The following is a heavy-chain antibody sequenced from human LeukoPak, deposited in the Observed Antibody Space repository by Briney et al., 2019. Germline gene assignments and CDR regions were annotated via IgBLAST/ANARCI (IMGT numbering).Heavy chain of an antibody. CDR3: AKRPRSLLTFDY. CDR1: GFTFSNYA. Sequence: GGSLRLSCAASGFTFSNYAMTWVRQAPGKGLEWVSTISDSGGRTNYAHSVQGRFTISRDNSKNTLYLQMNSLRAEDTAVYYCAKRPRSLLTFDYWGQGTLVTVSS. J-gene: IGHJ4*02. V-gene: IGHV3-23*01. D-gene: IGHD2-21*01. CDR2: ISDSGGRT.